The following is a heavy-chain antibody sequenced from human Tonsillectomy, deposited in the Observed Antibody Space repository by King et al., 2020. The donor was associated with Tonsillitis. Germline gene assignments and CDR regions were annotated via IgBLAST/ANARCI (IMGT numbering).Heavy chain of an antibody. CDR3: AREVSIAARLAAYYYGMDV. CDR1: GFTFSSHA. V-gene: IGHV3-30*04. CDR2: ISYDGSNK. J-gene: IGHJ6*02. Sequence: QLVQSGGGVVQPGRSLRLSCAASGFTFSSHAMNWVRQAPGKGLEWVAVISYDGSNKYNEDSAKGRFTISRDNSKNTLYLQMNSLRAEDTAMYDCAREVSIAARLAAYYYGMDVWGQGTTVTVSS. D-gene: IGHD6-6*01.